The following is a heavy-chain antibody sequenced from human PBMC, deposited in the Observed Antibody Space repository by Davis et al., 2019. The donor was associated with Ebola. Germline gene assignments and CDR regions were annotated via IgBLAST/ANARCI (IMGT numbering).Heavy chain of an antibody. D-gene: IGHD6-6*01. CDR2: ISSSGDST. CDR1: GFTFSTYV. Sequence: GESLKISCAAPGFTFSTYVMTWVRQAPGKGLEWVSAISSSGDSTYYADPVKGRFTISRDNSKNTLYLQMNSLRAEDTAVYYCARASQYSSPLDVWGKGTTVTVSS. J-gene: IGHJ6*04. V-gene: IGHV3-23*01. CDR3: ARASQYSSPLDV.